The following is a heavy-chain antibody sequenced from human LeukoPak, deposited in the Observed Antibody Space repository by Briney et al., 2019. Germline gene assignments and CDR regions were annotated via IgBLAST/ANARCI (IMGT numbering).Heavy chain of an antibody. Sequence: SETLSLTCTVSGGSISSSSYYWGWIRQPPGKGLEWIGSIYYSGSTYYNPSLKSRVTISVDRSKNQFSLKLSSVTAADTAVYYCASLRITIFGVVRSIDYWGQGTLVTVSS. J-gene: IGHJ4*02. D-gene: IGHD3-3*01. V-gene: IGHV4-39*01. CDR1: GGSISSSSYY. CDR2: IYYSGST. CDR3: ASLRITIFGVVRSIDY.